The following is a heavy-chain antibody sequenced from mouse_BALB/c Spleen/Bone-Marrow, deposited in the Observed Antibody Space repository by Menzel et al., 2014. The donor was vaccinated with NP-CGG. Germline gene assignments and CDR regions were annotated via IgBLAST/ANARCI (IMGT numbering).Heavy chain of an antibody. J-gene: IGHJ2*01. V-gene: IGHV4-1*02. CDR1: GFDFSRYW. Sequence: SGGGLVQPGGSLKLSCAASGFDFSRYWMSWVRQAPGKGLEWIGEINPYSSTINYTPSLKDKFIISRDNAKNTLYLQMSKVRSEDTALYYCARLGYYGSSDYWGRGTTLTVSS. CDR2: INPYSSTI. D-gene: IGHD1-1*01. CDR3: ARLGYYGSSDY.